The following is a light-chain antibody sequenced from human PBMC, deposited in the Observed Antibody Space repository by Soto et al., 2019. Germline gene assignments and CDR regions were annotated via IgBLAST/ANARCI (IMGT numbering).Light chain of an antibody. CDR3: SSCASDNTLM. J-gene: IGLJ3*02. V-gene: IGLV2-14*01. CDR1: TSDVGGYNC. CDR2: EVT. Sequence: QSALTQPASVSGSPGQSITISCAGTTSDVGGYNCVSWYQQHPGEVPKLMIYEVTNRPSGVSNRFSGSKSGNTASLTISGLRAEDEADYYCSSCASDNTLMFDLGTKLTVL.